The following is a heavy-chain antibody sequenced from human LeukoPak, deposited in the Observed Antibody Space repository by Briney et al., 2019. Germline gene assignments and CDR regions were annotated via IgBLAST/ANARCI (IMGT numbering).Heavy chain of an antibody. Sequence: GGSLRLSCAASGFTFSSYWMSWVRQAPGKGLEWVAVISYDGSNKYYADSVKGRFTISRDNSKNTLYLQMNSLRAEDTAVYYCAKGGSSGWPYWGQGTLVTVSS. J-gene: IGHJ4*02. V-gene: IGHV3-30-3*01. CDR2: ISYDGSNK. CDR1: GFTFSSYW. CDR3: AKGGSSGWPY. D-gene: IGHD6-19*01.